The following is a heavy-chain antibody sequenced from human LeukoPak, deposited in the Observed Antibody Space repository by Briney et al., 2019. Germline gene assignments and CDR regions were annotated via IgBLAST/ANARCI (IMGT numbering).Heavy chain of an antibody. J-gene: IGHJ6*03. CDR2: IIPIFGTA. V-gene: IGHV1-69*01. D-gene: IGHD2-2*01. Sequence: SVNVSCKASGGTFSSYAISWVRQAPGQGLEWMGGIIPIFGTANYAQKFQGRVTITADESTSTAYMEVSSLRSEDTAVYYCARNYCSSTSCPGPDYYYYMDVWGKGTTVTVSS. CDR3: ARNYCSSTSCPGPDYYYYMDV. CDR1: GGTFSSYA.